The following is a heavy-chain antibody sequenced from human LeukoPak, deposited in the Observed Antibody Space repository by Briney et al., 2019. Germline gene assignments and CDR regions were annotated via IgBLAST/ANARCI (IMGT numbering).Heavy chain of an antibody. V-gene: IGHV7-4-1*02. CDR1: GYTFNNYD. CDR2: INTNTGNP. J-gene: IGHJ4*02. CDR3: ARDLYYYDSSGYLYY. Sequence: ASVKVSCKASGYTFNNYDINWVRQAPGQGLEWMGWINTNTGNPTYAQGFTGRFVFSLDTSVSTAYLQISSLKAEDTAVYYCARDLYYYDSSGYLYYWGQGTLVTVSS. D-gene: IGHD3-22*01.